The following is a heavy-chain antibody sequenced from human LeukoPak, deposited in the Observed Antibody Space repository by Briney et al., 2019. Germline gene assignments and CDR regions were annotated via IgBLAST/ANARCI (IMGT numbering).Heavy chain of an antibody. J-gene: IGHJ4*02. V-gene: IGHV3-7*05. CDR1: EFTFSRYW. CDR2: IKQDGSEK. D-gene: IGHD6-6*01. CDR3: ARDVYSSSSLDY. Sequence: GGSLRLSCAASEFTFSRYWMSWVRQAPGKGLEWVANIKQDGSEKYYVDSMKGRFTISRDNAKNSLYLQMNSLRVEDTAVYHCARDVYSSSSLDYWGQGILVTVSS.